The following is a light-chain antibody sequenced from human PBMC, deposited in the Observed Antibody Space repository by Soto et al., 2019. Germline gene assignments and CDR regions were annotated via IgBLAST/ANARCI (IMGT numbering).Light chain of an antibody. CDR1: QDIRTE. V-gene: IGKV1-6*01. CDR2: ATS. CDR3: LKDYSYPRT. Sequence: AIQMTQSPSSLSASVGDRVTITCRASQDIRTELGWYQQKPGNAPKLLIYATSILQSGVPSRFSGIGSGTDFTLTISSLQPEDFATYYCLKDYSYPRTFGQGTKVEIK. J-gene: IGKJ1*01.